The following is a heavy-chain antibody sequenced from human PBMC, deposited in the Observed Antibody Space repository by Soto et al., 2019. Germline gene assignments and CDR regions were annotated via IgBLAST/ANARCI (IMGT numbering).Heavy chain of an antibody. CDR2: ISGSGGST. V-gene: IGHV3-23*01. CDR1: GFTFSSYA. CDR3: AKFRSSSGYADYYYYYYMDV. D-gene: IGHD6-25*01. Sequence: HPGGSLRLSCAASGFTFSSYAMSWVRQAPGKGLEWVSAISGSGGSTYYADSVKGRFTISRDNSKNTLYLQMNSLRAEDTAVYYCAKFRSSSGYADYYYYYYMDVWGKGTTVTVSS. J-gene: IGHJ6*03.